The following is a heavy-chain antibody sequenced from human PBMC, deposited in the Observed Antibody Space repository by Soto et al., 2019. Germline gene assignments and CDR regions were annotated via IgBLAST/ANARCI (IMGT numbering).Heavy chain of an antibody. CDR1: GYTFTSYY. D-gene: IGHD4-17*01. J-gene: IGHJ5*02. Sequence: QVQLVQSGAEVKKPGASLKVSCKASGYTFTSYYMHWVRQAPGQGLEWMGIINPIGGSTSYAQKLQGRVNMTRDTSTSTVYMELSSLRSEDTAVYYWARNYGGIRAKENWFDPWGQGTLVTVSS. CDR2: INPIGGST. V-gene: IGHV1-46*01. CDR3: ARNYGGIRAKENWFDP.